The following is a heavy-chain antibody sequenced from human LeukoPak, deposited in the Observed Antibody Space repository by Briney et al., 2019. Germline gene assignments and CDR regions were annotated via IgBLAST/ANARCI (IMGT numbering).Heavy chain of an antibody. D-gene: IGHD2-2*01. J-gene: IGHJ6*03. CDR3: AKDQLYCSSTSCYLRYYYYYYMDV. CDR1: GLTFGDYA. V-gene: IGHV3-21*04. CDR2: ISSSSSYI. Sequence: GGSLRLSCTASGLTFGDYAMSWFRQAPGKGLEWVSSISSSSSYIYYADSVKGRFTISRDNAKNSLYLQMNSLRAEDTAVYYCAKDQLYCSSTSCYLRYYYYYYMDVWGKGTTVTISS.